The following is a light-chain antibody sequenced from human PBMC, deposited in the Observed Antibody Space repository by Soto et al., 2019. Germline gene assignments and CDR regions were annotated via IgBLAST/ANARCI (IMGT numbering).Light chain of an antibody. Sequence: QSVLTQPPSVSGAPGQRVTISCTGSSSNIGPGYDVHWYQHLPGTAPKLLIYSNTNRPSGVPDRFSGSRSVTSASLAITGLQAEDEADYYCQSYDSSLSGSVFGTGTKVTVL. J-gene: IGLJ1*01. V-gene: IGLV1-40*01. CDR1: SSNIGPGYD. CDR3: QSYDSSLSGSV. CDR2: SNT.